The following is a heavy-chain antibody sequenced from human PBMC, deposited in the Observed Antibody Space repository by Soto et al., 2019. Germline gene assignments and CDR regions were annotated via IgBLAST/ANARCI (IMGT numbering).Heavy chain of an antibody. CDR2: INGSGGST. CDR1: GFTFSSYA. Sequence: GGSLRLSCAASGFTFSSYAMSWVRQAPGKGLEWVSAINGSGGSTYYADSVKGRFTISRDNSKNTLYLQMNSLRAEDTAVYYCAKDSSYLGYCSGGSCYPRVTDYWGQGTLVTVSS. CDR3: AKDSSYLGYCSGGSCYPRVTDY. J-gene: IGHJ4*02. D-gene: IGHD2-15*01. V-gene: IGHV3-23*01.